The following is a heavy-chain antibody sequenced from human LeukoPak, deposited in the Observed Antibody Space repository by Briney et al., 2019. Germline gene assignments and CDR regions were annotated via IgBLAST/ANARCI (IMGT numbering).Heavy chain of an antibody. CDR1: GFTFSSYW. CDR2: IKQDRSEK. D-gene: IGHD2-2*01. V-gene: IGHV3-7*01. J-gene: IGHJ6*03. Sequence: PGGSLRLSCAASGFTFSSYWMSWVRQAPGKGLEWVANIKQDRSEKYYVDSVKGRFTISRDNAKNSLYLQMNSLRAEDTAVYYCARSIYCSSTSCYHYYYYMDVWGKGTTVTVSS. CDR3: ARSIYCSSTSCYHYYYYMDV.